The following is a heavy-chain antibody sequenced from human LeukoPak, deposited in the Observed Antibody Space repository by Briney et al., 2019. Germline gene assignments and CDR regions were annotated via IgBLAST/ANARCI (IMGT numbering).Heavy chain of an antibody. V-gene: IGHV4-30-2*01. CDR3: ARDHRVRGVIGY. D-gene: IGHD3-10*01. CDR2: IYQSGST. J-gene: IGHJ4*02. Sequence: SQTLSLTCTVSGGSISSGGYYWSWIRQPPGKGLEWIGYIYQSGSTYYNPSLKSRVIISVDRSKNQFSLKLSSVTAADTAVYYCARDHRVRGVIGYWGQGTLVTVSS. CDR1: GGSISSGGYY.